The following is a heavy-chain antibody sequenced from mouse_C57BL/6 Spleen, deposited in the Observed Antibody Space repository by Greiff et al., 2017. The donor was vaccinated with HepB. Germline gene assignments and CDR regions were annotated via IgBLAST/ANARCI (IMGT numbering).Heavy chain of an antibody. Sequence: QVQLKESGAELVRPGASVKLSCKASGYTFTDYYINWVKQRPGQGLEWIARIDPGSGNTYYNEKFKGKATLTAEKSSSTAYMQLSSLTSEDSAVYFCARYSNYGYFDYWGQGTTLTVSS. CDR2: IDPGSGNT. CDR3: ARYSNYGYFDY. V-gene: IGHV1-76*01. J-gene: IGHJ2*01. D-gene: IGHD2-5*01. CDR1: GYTFTDYY.